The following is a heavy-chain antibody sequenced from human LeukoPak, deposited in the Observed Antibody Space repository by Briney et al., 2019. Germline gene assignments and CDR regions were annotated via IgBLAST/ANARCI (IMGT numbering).Heavy chain of an antibody. J-gene: IGHJ4*02. CDR2: IYPGDSDT. CDR1: GYTFTSYW. V-gene: IGHV5-51*01. Sequence: GASVKVSCKASGYTFTSYWIGWVRQMPGKGLEWMGIIYPGDSDTRYSPSFQGQVTISADKSISTAYLQWSSLKASDTAMYYCARPPANYYDSSGYYYFDYWGQGTLVTVSS. D-gene: IGHD3-22*01. CDR3: ARPPANYYDSSGYYYFDY.